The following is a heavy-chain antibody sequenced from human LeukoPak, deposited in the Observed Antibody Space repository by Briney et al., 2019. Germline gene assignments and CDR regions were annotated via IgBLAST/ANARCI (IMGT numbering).Heavy chain of an antibody. CDR1: GYTFTGYY. D-gene: IGHD3-10*01. CDR2: INPNSGGT. J-gene: IGHJ4*02. CDR3: ARVFKNYGSGSYGLDY. V-gene: IGHV1-2*02. Sequence: ASVKVSCKASGYTFTGYYMHWVRQAPGQGLEWMGWINPNSGGTNYAQKFQGRVTMTRDTSISTAYMELSRLRSDDTAVYYCARVFKNYGSGSYGLDYWGQGTLVTVSS.